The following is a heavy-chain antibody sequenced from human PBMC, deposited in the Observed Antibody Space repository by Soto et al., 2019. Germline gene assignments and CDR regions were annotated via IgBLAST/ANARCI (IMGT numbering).Heavy chain of an antibody. J-gene: IGHJ5*02. V-gene: IGHV2-5*02. D-gene: IGHD3-3*01. CDR3: SHIEWRVDFWSGYYPLFDP. CDR2: IYWDDAK. Sequence: QITLKESGPTLVKPTQTLTLTCTFSGFSLSTSGVGVGWFREPPGKALEWLALIYWDDAKRYSPTLKSRLTITKYPCKDQVVLTMTNMDPVVTAPYYGSHIEWRVDFWSGYYPLFDPWVQGTLVTVSS. CDR1: GFSLSTSGVG.